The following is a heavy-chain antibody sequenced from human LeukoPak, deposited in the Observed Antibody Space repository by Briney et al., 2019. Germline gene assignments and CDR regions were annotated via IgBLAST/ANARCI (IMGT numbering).Heavy chain of an antibody. V-gene: IGHV3-53*01. Sequence: GGSLRLSCAASGFTVSSNYMSWVRQAPGKGLEWVSVIYSGGSTYYADSVKGRFTISRDNSKNTLYLQMNSLRAEDTAVYYGARDRSWGHWYFDLWGRGTLVTVSS. CDR2: IYSGGST. J-gene: IGHJ2*01. CDR3: ARDRSWGHWYFDL. CDR1: GFTVSSNY. D-gene: IGHD7-27*01.